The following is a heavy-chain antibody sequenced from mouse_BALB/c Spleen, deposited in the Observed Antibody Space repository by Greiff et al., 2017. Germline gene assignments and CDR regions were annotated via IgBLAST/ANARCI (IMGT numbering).Heavy chain of an antibody. CDR1: GFTFSSYA. J-gene: IGHJ4*01. V-gene: IGHV5-6-5*01. CDR3: ARDYGNYYYYAMDY. Sequence: EVKLVESGGGLVKPGGSLKLSCAASGFTFSSYAMSWVRQTPEKRLEWVASISSGGSTYYPDSVKGRFTISRDNARNILYLQMSSLRSEDTAMYYCARDYGNYYYYAMDYWGQGTSVTVSS. CDR2: ISSGGST. D-gene: IGHD2-1*01.